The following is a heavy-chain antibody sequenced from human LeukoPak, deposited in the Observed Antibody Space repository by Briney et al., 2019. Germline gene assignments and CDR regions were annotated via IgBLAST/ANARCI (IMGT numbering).Heavy chain of an antibody. Sequence: ASVKVSCKASGYTFTSYGISWVRQAPGQGLEWMGWISAYNGNTNYAQKLQGRVTMTTDTSTSTAYMELRSLRSDDTAVYYCASGYYDIPEGAFDIWGQGTMVTVSS. CDR2: ISAYNGNT. D-gene: IGHD3-9*01. V-gene: IGHV1-18*01. J-gene: IGHJ3*02. CDR3: ASGYYDIPEGAFDI. CDR1: GYTFTSYG.